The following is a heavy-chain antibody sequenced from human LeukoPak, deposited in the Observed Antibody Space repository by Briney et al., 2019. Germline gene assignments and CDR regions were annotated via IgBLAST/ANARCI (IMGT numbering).Heavy chain of an antibody. CDR1: GFTFSNAW. CDR3: AKVINRWYGDYAYLDY. J-gene: IGHJ4*02. Sequence: SGGSLRLSCAASGFTFSNAWMSWVRQAPGKGLEWVGRIKSKTDGGTTDYAAPVKGRFTISRDDSKNTLYLQMNSLKTEDTAVYYCAKVINRWYGDYAYLDYWGQGTLVTVSS. V-gene: IGHV3-15*01. CDR2: IKSKTDGGTT. D-gene: IGHD4-17*01.